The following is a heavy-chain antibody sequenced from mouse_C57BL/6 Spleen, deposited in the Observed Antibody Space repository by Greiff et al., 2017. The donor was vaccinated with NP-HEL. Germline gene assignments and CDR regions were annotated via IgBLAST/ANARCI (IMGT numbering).Heavy chain of an antibody. CDR1: GYTFTSYW. CDR2: IDPSDSYT. J-gene: IGHJ4*01. D-gene: IGHD1-1*01. V-gene: IGHV1-50*01. Sequence: QVQLQQPGAELVKPGASVKLSCKASGYTFTSYWMQWVKQRPGQGLEWIGEIDPSDSYTNYNQKFKGKATLTVDTSSSTAYMQLSSLTSEDSAVYYCARDYYGSSPYYYAMDYWGQGTSVTVSS. CDR3: ARDYYGSSPYYYAMDY.